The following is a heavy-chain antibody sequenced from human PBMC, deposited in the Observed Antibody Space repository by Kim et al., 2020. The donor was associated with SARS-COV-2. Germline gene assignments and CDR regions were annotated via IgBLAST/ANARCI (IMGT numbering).Heavy chain of an antibody. J-gene: IGHJ5*02. CDR3: ARDRSSAFRFDP. Sequence: GSLRLSCAASGFTVSNTYMNWVRQAPGKGLEWVSVIYTGGSTYYADSVKGRFTISRDNAQNTLYLQMNSLRVEDTAVYYCARDRSSAFRFDPWGQGTLVTVSS. D-gene: IGHD3-22*01. CDR1: GFTVSNTY. CDR2: IYTGGST. V-gene: IGHV3-66*01.